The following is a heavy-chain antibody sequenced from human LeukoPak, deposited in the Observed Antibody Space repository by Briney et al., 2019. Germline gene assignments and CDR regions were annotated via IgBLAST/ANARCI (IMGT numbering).Heavy chain of an antibody. CDR1: GFTFGDYA. CDR2: IRSKAYGGTT. CDR3: TRAISTGYYSPTYFDY. Sequence: PGGSLRLSCTASGFTFGDYAMSWVRQAPGKGLEWVGFIRSKAYGGTTEYAASVKGRFTISRDDSKSIAYLQMNSLKTEDTAVYYCTRAISTGYYSPTYFDYWGQGTLVTVSS. J-gene: IGHJ4*02. V-gene: IGHV3-49*04. D-gene: IGHD3-9*01.